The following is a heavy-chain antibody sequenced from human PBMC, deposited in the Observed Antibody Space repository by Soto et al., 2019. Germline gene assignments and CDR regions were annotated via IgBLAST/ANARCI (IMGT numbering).Heavy chain of an antibody. CDR2: ICSNAEK. V-gene: IGHV2-26*01. CDR3: ARISGNSAYYYYYGMDV. CDR1: GFSLNSTRMG. D-gene: IGHD6-25*01. J-gene: IGHJ6*04. Sequence: QVTLKESGPALVKHTETLTLTCTVYGFSLNSTRMGVSWIRQPPGKALEWLAHICSNAEKSYSTSLKSRLTISKYTAKSQVVLTMTNMDPVDTATYYFARISGNSAYYYYYGMDVWCSWTTVTVSS.